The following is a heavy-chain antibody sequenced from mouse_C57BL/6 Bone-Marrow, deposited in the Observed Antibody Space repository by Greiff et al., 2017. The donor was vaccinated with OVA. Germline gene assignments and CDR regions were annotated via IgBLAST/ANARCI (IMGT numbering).Heavy chain of an antibody. D-gene: IGHD1-1*01. Sequence: EVQLQQSGPVLVKPGASVKMSCKASGYTFTDYYMNWVKQSHGKSLEWIGVINPYNGGTSYNQKFKGKATLTVDKSSSTAYMELNSLTSEDSAVYYCASPYYYGSSYGYFDVWGTGTTVTVSS. CDR1: GYTFTDYY. V-gene: IGHV1-19*01. CDR3: ASPYYYGSSYGYFDV. J-gene: IGHJ1*03. CDR2: INPYNGGT.